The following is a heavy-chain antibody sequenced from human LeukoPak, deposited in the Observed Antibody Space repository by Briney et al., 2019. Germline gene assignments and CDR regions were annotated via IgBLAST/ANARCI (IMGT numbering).Heavy chain of an antibody. V-gene: IGHV3-21*01. J-gene: IGHJ4*01. Sequence: GGSLRLSCAASGFIFSGYSMNWVRQAPGKGLEWVSSISSSSSFIYYADSVKGRFTASRDNAKTSLYLQMNSLRAEDTAVYYCAREEGQWLAFDYWGQGTLVTVSS. CDR3: AREEGQWLAFDY. D-gene: IGHD6-19*01. CDR2: ISSSSSFI. CDR1: GFIFSGYS.